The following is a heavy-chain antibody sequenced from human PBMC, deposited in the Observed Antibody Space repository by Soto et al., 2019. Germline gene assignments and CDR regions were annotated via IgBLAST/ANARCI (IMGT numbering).Heavy chain of an antibody. D-gene: IGHD2-2*01. J-gene: IGHJ5*02. CDR1: GGSISGSTYY. Sequence: QVQLHESGPGLVKPSETLSLTCLVSGGSISGSTYYWGWIRQPPGKGLEWIGSVYSDGSTYYNPSLKSRVTISVDTSMNRFSLRLSFVTAADTALYYCARGGISRIYQLPPFDPWCQVTLVTVSS. CDR2: VYSDGST. V-gene: IGHV4-39*01. CDR3: ARGGISRIYQLPPFDP.